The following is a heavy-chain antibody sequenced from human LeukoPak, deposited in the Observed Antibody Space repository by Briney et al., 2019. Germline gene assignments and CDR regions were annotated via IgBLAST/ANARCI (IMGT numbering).Heavy chain of an antibody. V-gene: IGHV1-18*01. CDR1: GYTFTSYG. CDR2: ISAYNGNT. J-gene: IGHJ4*02. Sequence: ASVKVSCKASGYTFTSYGISWVRQAPGQGLEWMGWISAYNGNTNYAQKLQGRGTMTTDTSTSTAYMELRSLRSDDTAVYYCARDPLTCSGGSCYRSMGYSFDYWGQGTLVTVSS. CDR3: ARDPLTCSGGSCYRSMGYSFDY. D-gene: IGHD2-15*01.